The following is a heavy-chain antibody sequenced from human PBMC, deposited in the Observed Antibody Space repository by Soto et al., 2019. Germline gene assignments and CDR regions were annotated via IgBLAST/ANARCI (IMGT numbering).Heavy chain of an antibody. CDR1: GFTFSSYW. CDR3: ARDGDRYCSGGSCYRYYYYYYMDV. Sequence: EVPLVESGGGLVQPGGSLRLSCAASGFTFSSYWMSWVRQAPGKGLEWVANIKQDGSEKYYVDSVKGRFTISRDNAKNSLYLQMNSLRAEDTAVYYCARDGDRYCSGGSCYRYYYYYYMDVWGKGTTVTVSS. D-gene: IGHD2-15*01. V-gene: IGHV3-7*01. J-gene: IGHJ6*03. CDR2: IKQDGSEK.